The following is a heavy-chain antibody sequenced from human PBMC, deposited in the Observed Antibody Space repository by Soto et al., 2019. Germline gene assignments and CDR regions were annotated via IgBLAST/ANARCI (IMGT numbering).Heavy chain of an antibody. CDR3: ARSVAARTPFDY. D-gene: IGHD6-6*01. Sequence: GGALRLGCAASGFTVRSYEMNWVRQAPGKGLEWVSYISSSGSTIYYADSVKGRFTISRDNAKNSLYLQMNSLRAEDTAVYYCARSVAARTPFDYWGQGTLVTVSS. V-gene: IGHV3-48*03. CDR2: ISSSGSTI. CDR1: GFTVRSYE. J-gene: IGHJ4*02.